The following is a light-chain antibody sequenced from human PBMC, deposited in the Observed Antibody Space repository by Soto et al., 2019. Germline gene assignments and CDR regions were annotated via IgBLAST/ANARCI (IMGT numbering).Light chain of an antibody. V-gene: IGKV3-15*01. Sequence: EIVMTQSPATLSVSPGERATLSCRVSQGVSSNLAWYQQKPGQAPRLLIYGASTRATGIPARFTGSGSGTEFTLTISSLQSEDFAVYYCQQYNNWRMYTFGQGTKVDIK. J-gene: IGKJ2*01. CDR3: QQYNNWRMYT. CDR2: GAS. CDR1: QGVSSN.